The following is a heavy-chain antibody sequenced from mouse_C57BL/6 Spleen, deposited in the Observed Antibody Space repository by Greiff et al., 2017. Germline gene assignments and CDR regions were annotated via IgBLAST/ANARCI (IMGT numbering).Heavy chain of an antibody. CDR3: TRGALRFPFDY. D-gene: IGHD1-1*01. J-gene: IGHJ2*01. CDR2: IDPSDSYT. Sequence: VQLQQPGAELVKPGASVKLSCKASGYTFTSYWMQWVKQRPGQGLEWIGEIDPSDSYTNYNQKFKGKATLTVDTSSSTAYMQLSSLTSEDSAVYYCTRGALRFPFDYWGQGTTLTVSS. CDR1: GYTFTSYW. V-gene: IGHV1-50*01.